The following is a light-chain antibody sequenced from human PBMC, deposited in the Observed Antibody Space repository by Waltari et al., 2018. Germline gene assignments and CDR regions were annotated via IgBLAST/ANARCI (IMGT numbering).Light chain of an antibody. V-gene: IGKV1-5*03. J-gene: IGKJ4*01. CDR3: QQFMSYPIT. CDR1: QRLYCR. Sequence: DIQMTQSPSTLSSSVAVRVNITCRARQRLYCRLAWYQQKPGKAPKYLLFDASILENGVPPRFSGRRSGTEFTLTISSLQPDDVATYYCQQFMSYPITFGGGTKVEI. CDR2: DAS.